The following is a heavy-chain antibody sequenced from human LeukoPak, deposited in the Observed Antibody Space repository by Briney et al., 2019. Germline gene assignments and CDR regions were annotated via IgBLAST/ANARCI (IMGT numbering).Heavy chain of an antibody. CDR3: ARGRGSGHKENWFDP. J-gene: IGHJ5*02. CDR1: GYTFTTYD. D-gene: IGHD6-19*01. CDR2: MNPNIGNT. V-gene: IGHV1-8*01. Sequence: ASVKVSCKASGYTFTTYDINWVRQATAQGLDWMGWMNPNIGNTGYTQKFQRRVTMTRNTSISTAYMELSSLRSEDTAVYYCARGRGSGHKENWFDPWGQGTLVTVSS.